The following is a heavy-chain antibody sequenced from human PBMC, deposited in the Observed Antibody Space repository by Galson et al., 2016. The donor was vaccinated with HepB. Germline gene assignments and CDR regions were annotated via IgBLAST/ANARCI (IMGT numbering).Heavy chain of an antibody. CDR3: ARERISYGSIGLDY. Sequence: TLSLTCAVYGVSFNGYYWTWIRQDPGKALEWIGHIIYSGNTYYNPSLESRVKMSIDTSKNQFYLKLTPVTAADAAVYYCARERISYGSIGLDYWGQGILVTVSS. CDR1: GVSFNGYY. V-gene: IGHV4-34*09. CDR2: IIYSGNT. J-gene: IGHJ4*02. D-gene: IGHD5-18*01.